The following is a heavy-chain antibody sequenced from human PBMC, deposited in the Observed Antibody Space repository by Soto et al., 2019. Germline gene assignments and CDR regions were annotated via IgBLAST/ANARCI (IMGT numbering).Heavy chain of an antibody. CDR1: GGSISSGGYY. D-gene: IGHD6-13*01. CDR3: AREAWAAAGANWFDP. J-gene: IGHJ5*02. Sequence: PSETLSLTCTVSGGSISSGGYYWSWIRQHPGKGLEWIGYIYYSGSTYYNPSLKSRVTISVDTSKNQFSLKLSSVTAADTAVYYCAREAWAAAGANWFDPWGQGTLVTVSS. CDR2: IYYSGST. V-gene: IGHV4-31*03.